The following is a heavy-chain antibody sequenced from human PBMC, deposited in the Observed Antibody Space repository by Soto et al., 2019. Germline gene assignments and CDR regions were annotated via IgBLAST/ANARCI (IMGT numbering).Heavy chain of an antibody. CDR2: IRSDGTNA. D-gene: IGHD3-22*01. CDR1: GFTFSSYW. J-gene: IGHJ4*02. Sequence: DVQLVESGGGLFQPGGSLRLSCAASGFTFSSYWMHWVRQAPGKGLVWVSRIRSDGTNAEYAGSVKGRFTISRDNAENTLYLKRNGMRVEDTVVYYCVRGDGDYHDGNGYLGRHWGQGTLVTVSS. CDR3: VRGDGDYHDGNGYLGRH. V-gene: IGHV3-74*03.